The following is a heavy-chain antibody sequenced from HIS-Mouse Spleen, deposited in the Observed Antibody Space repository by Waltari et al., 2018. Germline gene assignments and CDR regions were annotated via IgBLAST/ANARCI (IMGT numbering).Heavy chain of an antibody. D-gene: IGHD6-13*01. CDR2: IYYSGRT. CDR1: GGSISSSRYY. CDR3: AREIPYSSSWYDWYFDL. Sequence: QLQLQESGPGLVKPSETLSLTCNVSGGSISSSRYYWGRIRQPPGKGLEWIGSIYYSGRTYYNPSLKSRVTISVDTSKNQFSLKLSSVTAADTAVYYCAREIPYSSSWYDWYFDLWGRGTLVTVSS. J-gene: IGHJ2*01. V-gene: IGHV4-39*07.